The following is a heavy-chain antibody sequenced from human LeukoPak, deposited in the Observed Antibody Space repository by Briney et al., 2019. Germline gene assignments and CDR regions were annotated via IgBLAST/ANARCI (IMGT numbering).Heavy chain of an antibody. V-gene: IGHV3-21*01. J-gene: IGHJ4*02. CDR1: GFSFSSYN. Sequence: GGSLRLSCAVSGFSFSSYNMNWVRQAPGKGLEWVSSITSSSYIYYSDSVKGRFTISRANAKNSLSLQMNSLRAEDTAVYYCARAYSSSLDYWGQGTLVTVSS. CDR3: ARAYSSSLDY. CDR2: ITSSSYI. D-gene: IGHD4-11*01.